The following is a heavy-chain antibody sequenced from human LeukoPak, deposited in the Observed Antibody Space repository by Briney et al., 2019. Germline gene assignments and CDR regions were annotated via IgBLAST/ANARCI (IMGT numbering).Heavy chain of an antibody. CDR3: ARDLGSVRWYSGYDFRFAFDY. D-gene: IGHD5-12*01. J-gene: IGHJ4*02. CDR2: ISAYNGNT. Sequence: GASVKVSCKASGYTFTSYGISWVRQAPGQGLEWMGWISAYNGNTNYAQKLQGRVTMTTDTSTSTAYMELRSLRSDDTAVYYCARDLGSVRWYSGYDFRFAFDYWGQGTLVTVSS. V-gene: IGHV1-18*01. CDR1: GYTFTSYG.